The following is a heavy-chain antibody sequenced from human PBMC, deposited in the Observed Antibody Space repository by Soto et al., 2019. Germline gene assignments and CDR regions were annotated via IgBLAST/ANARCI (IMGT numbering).Heavy chain of an antibody. Sequence: GGSLRLSCAASGFTFSSYAMSWVRQAPGKGLEWVSAISGSGGSTYYADSVKGRFTISRDNSKNTLYLQMNSLRAEDTAVYYCAKDQSDYSSSWYPDAFDIWGQGTMVTVSS. CDR2: ISGSGGST. D-gene: IGHD6-13*01. CDR1: GFTFSSYA. CDR3: AKDQSDYSSSWYPDAFDI. V-gene: IGHV3-23*01. J-gene: IGHJ3*02.